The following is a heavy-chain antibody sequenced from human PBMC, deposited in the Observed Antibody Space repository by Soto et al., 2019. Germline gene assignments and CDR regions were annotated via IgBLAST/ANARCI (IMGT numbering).Heavy chain of an antibody. J-gene: IGHJ6*03. CDR1: GFTLRTYS. V-gene: IGHV3-48*01. CDR2: ITSSSSTI. CDR3: ARDSNCSGGSCYSLYYYMDV. Sequence: PGGSLRLSCAASGFTLRTYSMNWVRQAPGKGLEWVSSITSSSSTIYYADSVEGRFTISRDNAKNSLYLQMNSLRAEDTAVYYWARDSNCSGGSCYSLYYYMDVWGKGTTVTVSS. D-gene: IGHD2-15*01.